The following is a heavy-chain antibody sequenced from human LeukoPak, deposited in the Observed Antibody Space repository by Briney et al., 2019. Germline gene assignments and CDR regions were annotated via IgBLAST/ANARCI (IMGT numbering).Heavy chain of an antibody. V-gene: IGHV4-61*01. CDR3: ARAGFADAFDI. CDR2: IYYSGST. Sequence: SETLSLTCTASGGSISSSSYYWSWIRQPPGTGLEWIGYIYYSGSTKYNPSLKSRVTISVDTSKNQFSLKLSSVTAADTAVYYCARAGFADAFDIWGQGTMVTVSS. J-gene: IGHJ3*02. CDR1: GGSISSSSYY.